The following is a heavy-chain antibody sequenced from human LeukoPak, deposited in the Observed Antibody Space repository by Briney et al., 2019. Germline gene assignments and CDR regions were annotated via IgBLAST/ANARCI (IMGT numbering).Heavy chain of an antibody. Sequence: ASVKVSCKASGFTFTSYYMHWVRQAPGQGLEWMGWINPNSGGTNYAQKFQGRVTMTRDTSISTAYMELSRLRSDDTALYYCARDRSNWFDPWGQGTLVTVSS. J-gene: IGHJ5*02. V-gene: IGHV1-2*02. CDR2: INPNSGGT. CDR1: GFTFTSYY. CDR3: ARDRSNWFDP.